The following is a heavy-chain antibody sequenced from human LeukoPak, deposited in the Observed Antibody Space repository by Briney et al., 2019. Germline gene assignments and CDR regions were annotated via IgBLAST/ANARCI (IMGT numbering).Heavy chain of an antibody. J-gene: IGHJ4*02. Sequence: ASVKVSCKASGYTFTRYDINWVRQATGQGLEWMGWINLKSGYTGHAQNFQGRVTITRDASISTVYLELSSLRSEDTALYFCTRVDGSPDYWGQGTLVTVSS. CDR1: GYTFTRYD. CDR3: TRVDGSPDY. CDR2: INLKSGYT. V-gene: IGHV1-8*03. D-gene: IGHD2-15*01.